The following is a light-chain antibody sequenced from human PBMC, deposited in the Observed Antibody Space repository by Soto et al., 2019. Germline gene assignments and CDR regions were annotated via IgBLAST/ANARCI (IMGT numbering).Light chain of an antibody. V-gene: IGKV4-1*01. Sequence: DIVMTRSPDSLAVSLGERATINCKSSQSVLYSPNNKNYLAWYQHKPGQPPKMLIYWASIRESGVPDRFSGSGSGTDFTLTISSLQSEDVAVYYCQQYYTNSWSFGQGTKVEIK. CDR2: WAS. CDR3: QQYYTNSWS. CDR1: QSVLYSPNNKNY. J-gene: IGKJ1*01.